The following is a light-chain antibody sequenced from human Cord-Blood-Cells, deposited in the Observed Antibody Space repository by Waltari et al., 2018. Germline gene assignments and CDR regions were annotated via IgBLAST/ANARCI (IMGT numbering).Light chain of an antibody. CDR3: QQLNSYPRT. CDR1: QGISSY. V-gene: IGKV1-9*01. J-gene: IGKJ1*01. CDR2: AAS. Sequence: IQLTQSPSSLSASVGDRVTITCRASQGISSYLAWYQQKPGKAPKLLIYAASTLQSGVPSRFSGSGSVTDVTLTISSLQPEDIATYYCQQLNSYPRTFGQGTKVEIK.